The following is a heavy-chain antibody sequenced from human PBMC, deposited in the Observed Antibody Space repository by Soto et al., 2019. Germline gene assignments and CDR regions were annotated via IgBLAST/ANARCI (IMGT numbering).Heavy chain of an antibody. Sequence: GGSLRLSCAASGFTFSSYWMYWVRQAPGKGLVWVSRINSDGTSTYYADSVKGRFTISRDNAKNTLYLQMNSLRAEDTALYYCAKGRSYYYYYGVDVWGQGTTVTVSS. CDR3: AKGRSYYYYYGVDV. V-gene: IGHV3-74*01. CDR1: GFTFSSYW. J-gene: IGHJ6*02. CDR2: INSDGTST.